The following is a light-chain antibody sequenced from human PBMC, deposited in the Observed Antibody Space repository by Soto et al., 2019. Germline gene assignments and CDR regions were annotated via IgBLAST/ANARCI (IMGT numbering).Light chain of an antibody. CDR3: SSHTSGSTRV. CDR2: EVT. Sequence: QSVLTQPASVSGSPGQSIAISCTGTSSDVGGYDYVSWYQQQPDKAPKLMIYEVTKRPSGVSNRFSGSKSGNTASLTISGLQAEDEVDYYCSSHTSGSTRVFGTGTKVTVL. V-gene: IGLV2-14*01. CDR1: SSDVGGYDY. J-gene: IGLJ1*01.